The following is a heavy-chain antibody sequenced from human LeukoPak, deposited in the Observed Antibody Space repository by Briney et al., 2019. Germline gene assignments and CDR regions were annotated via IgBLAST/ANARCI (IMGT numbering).Heavy chain of an antibody. CDR1: GFTFSRSA. J-gene: IGHJ4*02. V-gene: IGHV3-30-3*01. CDR2: ISSDGSSK. CDR3: ANLARPLDY. D-gene: IGHD6-6*01. Sequence: GGSLRLSCAASGFTFSRSAMHWVRQAPGKGLEWIAVISSDGSSKSYADSGKGRFTISRDNSQNTLYLQMTSLKPEDTAVYYCANLARPLDYWGQGALVTVSS.